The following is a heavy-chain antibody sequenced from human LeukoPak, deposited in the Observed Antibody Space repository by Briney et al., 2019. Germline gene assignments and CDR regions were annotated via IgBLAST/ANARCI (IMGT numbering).Heavy chain of an antibody. Sequence: GGSLRLSCAASGFTFTSYAMSWVRQAPGKGLEWVSAISGSGGSTYYADSVKGRFTISRDNSKNTLYLQMNSLRAEGTAVYYCAKGTPSYCSGGSCYSDYFDYWGQGTLVTVSS. CDR2: ISGSGGST. CDR3: AKGTPSYCSGGSCYSDYFDY. CDR1: GFTFTSYA. V-gene: IGHV3-23*01. D-gene: IGHD2-15*01. J-gene: IGHJ4*02.